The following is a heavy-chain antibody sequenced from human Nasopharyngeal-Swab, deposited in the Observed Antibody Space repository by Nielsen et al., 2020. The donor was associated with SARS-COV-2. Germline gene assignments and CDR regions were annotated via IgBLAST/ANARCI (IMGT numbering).Heavy chain of an antibody. D-gene: IGHD1-26*01. CDR2: FSYTGIT. Sequence: SETLSLTCTVSGGSISSGSIRSDYWSWIRQPPGKGLEWSGYFSYTGITNYNPSLKSRVTISVDMSKHQFSLKLSSVAAADPAVYYCAREVVGGLVDSWGQGTLVTVSS. CDR3: AREVVGGLVDS. CDR1: GGSISSGSIRSDY. J-gene: IGHJ4*02. V-gene: IGHV4-61*01.